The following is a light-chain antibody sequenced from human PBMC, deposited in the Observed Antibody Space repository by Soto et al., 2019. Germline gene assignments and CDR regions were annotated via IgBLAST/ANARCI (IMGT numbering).Light chain of an antibody. CDR2: RND. CDR3: AAWDDGRTAL. J-gene: IGLJ3*02. Sequence: QSVLTQAPSASAAPGQTVTIFCSGSPSNIGANYVFWYQHRPGTAPKLLIYRNDQRPSGVPDRFSGSKSGTSASLAISGLRAEDEAHYYCAAWDDGRTALFGGGTKLTVL. CDR1: PSNIGANY. V-gene: IGLV1-47*01.